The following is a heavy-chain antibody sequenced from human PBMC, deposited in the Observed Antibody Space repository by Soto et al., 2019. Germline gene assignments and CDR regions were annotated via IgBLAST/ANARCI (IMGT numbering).Heavy chain of an antibody. CDR1: GYSFTNYG. CDR2: ISAYNGNT. D-gene: IGHD2-15*01. J-gene: IGHJ6*02. CDR3: SGYDCSGGTCRLSYYYGMDV. Sequence: ASVKVSCKASGYSFTNYGISWVRQAPGQGLEGMGWISAYNGNTKYAQQFQGRVTLATDTSTNTAYMELRSLRSGDSAVYYCSGYDCSGGTCRLSYYYGMDVWGQGTTVTVSS. V-gene: IGHV1-18*01.